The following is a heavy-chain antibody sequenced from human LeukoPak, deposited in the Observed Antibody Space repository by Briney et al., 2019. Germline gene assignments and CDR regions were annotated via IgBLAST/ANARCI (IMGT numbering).Heavy chain of an antibody. D-gene: IGHD7-27*01. CDR1: GGSISSGSYY. J-gene: IGHJ4*02. CDR3: ARKGTGDLDYLDY. CDR2: IYTSGST. V-gene: IGHV4-61*02. Sequence: SQTLSLTCTVSGGSISSGSYYWSWIRQPAGKGLEWIGRIYTSGSTNYNPSLKSRVTISVDTSKNQFSLKLSSVTAADTAVYYCARKGTGDLDYLDYWGQGTLVTVSS.